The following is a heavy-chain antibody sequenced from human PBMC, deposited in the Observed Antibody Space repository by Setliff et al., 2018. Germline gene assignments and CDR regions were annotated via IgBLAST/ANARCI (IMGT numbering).Heavy chain of an antibody. CDR1: GYRFTSYW. D-gene: IGHD6-19*01. J-gene: IGHJ6*03. CDR3: ARQIGSSLSHFYYYMDV. CDR2: IYPGDSDT. V-gene: IGHV5-51*01. Sequence: PGESLKISCKGSGYRFTSYWIGWVRQMPGKGLEWMGIIYPGDSDTRYSPSFQGQVTISADKSISTAYLQWSSLKASDTAMYYCARQIGSSLSHFYYYMDVWGKGTTVTVSS.